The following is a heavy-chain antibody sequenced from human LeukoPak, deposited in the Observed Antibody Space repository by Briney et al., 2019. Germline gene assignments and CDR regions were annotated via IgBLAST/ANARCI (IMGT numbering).Heavy chain of an antibody. V-gene: IGHV3-21*01. CDR1: GFTFSSYS. CDR3: ARDRSGLLWFGELNYFDY. J-gene: IGHJ4*02. CDR2: ISSSSSYI. Sequence: GGSLRLSCAASGFTFSSYSMNWVRQPPGKGLEWVSSISSSSSYIYYADSVKGPFTISRDNAKHSLYLQTNSLRAEDTAVYYCARDRSGLLWFGELNYFDYWGQGTLVTVSS. D-gene: IGHD3-10*01.